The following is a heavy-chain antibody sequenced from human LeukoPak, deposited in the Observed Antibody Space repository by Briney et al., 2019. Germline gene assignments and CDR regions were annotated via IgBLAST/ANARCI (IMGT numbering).Heavy chain of an antibody. J-gene: IGHJ4*02. CDR3: ARSVLGYSYGLHIDY. CDR2: IHYRGST. CDR1: GGSISSYY. D-gene: IGHD5-18*01. Sequence: PSETLSLTCTVSGGSISSYYWSWIRQSPGEGLEWIGYIHYRGSTNYNPSLKSRVTISEDTSKNQFSLKLSSLTAADTAVYYCARSVLGYSYGLHIDYWGQGTLVTVSS. V-gene: IGHV4-59*01.